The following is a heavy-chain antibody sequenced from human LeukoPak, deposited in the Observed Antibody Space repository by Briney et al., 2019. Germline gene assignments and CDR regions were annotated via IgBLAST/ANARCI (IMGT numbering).Heavy chain of an antibody. V-gene: IGHV4-39*01. CDR1: GGSVNTKLYY. D-gene: IGHD3-10*01. CDR3: ARVPTSYYGSGSSARFYYYHIDV. CDR2: FYYGDST. J-gene: IGHJ6*03. Sequence: PSETLSLSCTVSGGSVNTKLYYWGWVRQPPGKGLEWIGNFYYGDSTYYNPSLESRATISEDASQNQFFLKLNSVTAADTALYYCARVPTSYYGSGSSARFYYYHIDVWGRGNSVTVSS.